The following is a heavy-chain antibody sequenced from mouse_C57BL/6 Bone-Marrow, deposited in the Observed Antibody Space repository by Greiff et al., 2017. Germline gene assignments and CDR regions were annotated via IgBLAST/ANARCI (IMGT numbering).Heavy chain of an antibody. V-gene: IGHV1-81*01. Sequence: VQLQQSGAELARPGASVKLSCKASGYTFTSYGISWVKQRTGQGLEWIGEIYPRSGNTYYNEKFKGKATLTADKSSSTAYMELRSLTSEDSAVYFCAIDWDVYWGQGTTLPVSS. J-gene: IGHJ2*01. CDR2: IYPRSGNT. D-gene: IGHD4-1*01. CDR1: GYTFTSYG. CDR3: AIDWDVY.